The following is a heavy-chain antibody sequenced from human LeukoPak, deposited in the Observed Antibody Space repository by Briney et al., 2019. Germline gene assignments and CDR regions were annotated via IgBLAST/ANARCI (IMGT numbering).Heavy chain of an antibody. Sequence: GGSLRLSCVASGFTFSSHSMNWVRQAPGKGGLEWVSSISVSTSYIYYADSVKGRFTISRDNSKNTLYLQMNSLRAEDTAVYYCAKDPPADYGAYFDYWGQGTLVTVSS. CDR1: GFTFSSHS. J-gene: IGHJ4*02. CDR3: AKDPPADYGAYFDY. D-gene: IGHD4-17*01. CDR2: ISVSTSYI. V-gene: IGHV3-21*01.